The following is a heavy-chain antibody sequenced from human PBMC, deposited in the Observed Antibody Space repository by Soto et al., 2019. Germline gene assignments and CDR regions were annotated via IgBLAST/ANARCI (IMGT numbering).Heavy chain of an antibody. Sequence: SVKVSCKASGGTFSSYAITWVRQAPGHGLEWMGWMNPNSGNTGYAQKFQGRVTMTRNTSISTAYMELSSLRSEDTAVYYCARRDLPYYYYYGMDVWGQGTTVTVSS. V-gene: IGHV1-8*02. CDR3: ARRDLPYYYYYGMDV. CDR2: MNPNSGNT. CDR1: GGTFSSYA. J-gene: IGHJ6*02.